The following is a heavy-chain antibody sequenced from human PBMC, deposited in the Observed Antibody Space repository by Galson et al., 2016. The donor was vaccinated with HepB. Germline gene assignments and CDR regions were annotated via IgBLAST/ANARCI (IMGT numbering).Heavy chain of an antibody. J-gene: IGHJ4*02. D-gene: IGHD2-2*02. CDR3: ARALDLYGASDS. CDR2: IHYSGGT. Sequence: SETLSLTCTVSRGSISSGRYRWGWIRRSPGKGLEWIGNIHYSGGTHYNPSLKSRVTIFMDTSKNQFSLKLSSVTAADTAVYYCARALDLYGASDSWGQGTLVTVSS. V-gene: IGHV4-39*01. CDR1: RGSISSGRYR.